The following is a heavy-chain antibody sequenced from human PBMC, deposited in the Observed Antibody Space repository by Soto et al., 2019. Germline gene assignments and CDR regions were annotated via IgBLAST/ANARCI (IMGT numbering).Heavy chain of an antibody. Sequence: PGESLKISFKGSGYSFTSYLICWVRQMPVKGLEWMGIVYPGDSDTRYSPSFQGQVTISADKSISTAYLQWNSLKASDTAMYYCGRHALNGGGTGQSMDVWGQGTTVAVFS. CDR3: GRHALNGGGTGQSMDV. V-gene: IGHV5-51*01. D-gene: IGHD1-1*01. J-gene: IGHJ6*02. CDR2: VYPGDSDT. CDR1: GYSFTSYL.